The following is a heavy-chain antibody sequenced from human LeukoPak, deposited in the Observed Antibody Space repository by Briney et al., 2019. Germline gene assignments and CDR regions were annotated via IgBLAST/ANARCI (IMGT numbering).Heavy chain of an antibody. CDR3: ARGSTGWYLADY. D-gene: IGHD6-19*01. V-gene: IGHV3-23*01. CDR1: GFTFSSYG. J-gene: IGHJ4*02. CDR2: IVGSGGST. Sequence: SGGSLRLSCATSGFTFSSYGMCWVRQAPGKGLEWVSGIVGSGGSTYYADSVKGRFTISRDNSKNTLSLHMNSLRGEDTAIYFCARGSTGWYLADYWGQGTLVTVSS.